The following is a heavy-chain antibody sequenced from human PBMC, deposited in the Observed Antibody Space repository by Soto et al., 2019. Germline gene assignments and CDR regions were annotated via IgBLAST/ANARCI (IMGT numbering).Heavy chain of an antibody. J-gene: IGHJ3*02. CDR1: GFTFSDYY. V-gene: IGHV3-11*03. Sequence: GGSLRLSCAASGFTFSDYYMSWIRQAPGKGLEWVSYISSSSSYTNYADSVKGRFTISRDNAKNSLYLQMNSLRAEDTAVYYCARSITMVRGVIGAFDIWGQGTMVTVS. CDR3: ARSITMVRGVIGAFDI. CDR2: ISSSSSYT. D-gene: IGHD3-10*01.